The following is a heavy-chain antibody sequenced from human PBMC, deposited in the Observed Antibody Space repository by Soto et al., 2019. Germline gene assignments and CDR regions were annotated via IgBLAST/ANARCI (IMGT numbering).Heavy chain of an antibody. Sequence: QVQLQESGPGLVKPSGTLSLTCAVSGGSFTSNNWWTWVRHPPGQGLEWIGETYRTGSTNYNPSLKSRVTISLDKSENQFSLKVTSLTAADTAVYYCASRDPGTSVDYWGQGTLVTVSS. CDR3: ASRDPGTSVDY. D-gene: IGHD1-7*01. J-gene: IGHJ4*02. CDR2: TYRTGST. CDR1: GGSFTSNNW. V-gene: IGHV4-4*02.